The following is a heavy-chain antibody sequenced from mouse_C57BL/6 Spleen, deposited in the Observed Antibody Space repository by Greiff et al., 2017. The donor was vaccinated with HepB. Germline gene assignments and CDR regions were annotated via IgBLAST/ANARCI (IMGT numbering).Heavy chain of an antibody. Sequence: VKLQESGAELARPGASVKLSCKASGYTFTSYGISWVKQRTGQGLEWIGEIYPRSGNTYYNEKFKGKATLTADKSSSTAYMELRSLTSEDSAVYFCAYYGSRASYFDYWGQGTTLTVSS. V-gene: IGHV1-81*01. CDR3: AYYGSRASYFDY. CDR2: IYPRSGNT. J-gene: IGHJ2*01. D-gene: IGHD1-1*01. CDR1: GYTFTSYG.